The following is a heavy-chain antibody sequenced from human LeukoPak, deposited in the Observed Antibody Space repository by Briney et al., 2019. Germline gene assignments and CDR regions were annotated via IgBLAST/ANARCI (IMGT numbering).Heavy chain of an antibody. CDR2: ISYDGSNK. J-gene: IGHJ4*02. CDR1: GFTFSSYG. Sequence: GRSLRLSCAASGFTFSSYGMHWVRQAPGEGLEWVAVISYDGSNKYYADSVKGRFTISRDNSKNTLYLQMNSLRAEDTAVYYCAKRVGGDTAMVTLDYWGQGTLVTVSS. D-gene: IGHD5-18*01. V-gene: IGHV3-30*18. CDR3: AKRVGGDTAMVTLDY.